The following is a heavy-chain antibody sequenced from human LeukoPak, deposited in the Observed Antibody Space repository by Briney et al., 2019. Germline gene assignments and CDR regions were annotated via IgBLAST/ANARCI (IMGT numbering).Heavy chain of an antibody. V-gene: IGHV4-39*07. Sequence: KPSETLSLTCTVSGGSISSGGYYWSWIRQPPGKGLEWIGEINHSGSTNYNPSLKSRVTISVDTSKNQFSLKLSSVTAADTAVYYCARGYGVNYYYYGMDVWGQGTTVTVSS. J-gene: IGHJ6*02. CDR2: INHSGST. CDR3: ARGYGVNYYYYGMDV. D-gene: IGHD3-10*01. CDR1: GGSISSGGYY.